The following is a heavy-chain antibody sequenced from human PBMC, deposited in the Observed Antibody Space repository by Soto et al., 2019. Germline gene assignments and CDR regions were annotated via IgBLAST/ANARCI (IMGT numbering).Heavy chain of an antibody. D-gene: IGHD6-6*01. J-gene: IGHJ4*02. CDR1: VYIFANDW. CDR2: IFPGDSDT. CDR3: ARRVAAHPYFDF. V-gene: IGHV5-51*01. Sequence: PGESLKISCKGSVYIFANDWIAWVRQMPGKGLEWMGIIFPGDSDTRYSPSFQGQVTISADKSINTAYLQWSSLKASDTAVYYCARRVAAHPYFDFWGQGALVTVSS.